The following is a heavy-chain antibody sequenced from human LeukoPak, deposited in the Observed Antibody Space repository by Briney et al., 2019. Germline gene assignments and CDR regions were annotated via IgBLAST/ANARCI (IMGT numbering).Heavy chain of an antibody. CDR1: GGSISSYY. D-gene: IGHD2-15*01. Sequence: SETLSLTCTVSGGSISSYYWSWIRQPPGKGLEWIGYIYYSGSTNYNPSLKSRVTISVDTSKNQFSLKLSSVTAADTAVYYCARFIYCSGGSCPVDAFDIWGQGTMVTVSP. J-gene: IGHJ3*02. CDR3: ARFIYCSGGSCPVDAFDI. CDR2: IYYSGST. V-gene: IGHV4-59*01.